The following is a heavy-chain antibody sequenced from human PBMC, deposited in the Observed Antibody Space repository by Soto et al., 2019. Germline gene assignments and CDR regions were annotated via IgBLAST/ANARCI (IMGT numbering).Heavy chain of an antibody. CDR3: AHLLPATAIPGMNYYYGMDV. D-gene: IGHD2-2*02. J-gene: IGHJ6*02. Sequence: LRLSCAASGVTFSSYLMHWVRQAPGKGMVWVSGINSDGSSTSYADSVKGRFTISRDNAKNTLYLQMNSLRAEDTAVYYCAHLLPATAIPGMNYYYGMDVWGQGTTVTVSS. V-gene: IGHV3-74*01. CDR2: INSDGSST. CDR1: GVTFSSYL.